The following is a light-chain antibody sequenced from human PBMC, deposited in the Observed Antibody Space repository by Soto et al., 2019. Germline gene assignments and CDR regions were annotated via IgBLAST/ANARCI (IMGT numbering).Light chain of an antibody. Sequence: ESVLTQSPGTLSLSPGERANLSCRASQSVSSNYLAWYQQKPGQVPRLLIYDASNRATGIPTRFSGSGAGTDFTLTISSLEPEDFGVYYCQQRSDWPLTFGGGTKVDIK. V-gene: IGKV3D-11*02. CDR3: QQRSDWPLT. CDR1: QSVSSNY. J-gene: IGKJ4*01. CDR2: DAS.